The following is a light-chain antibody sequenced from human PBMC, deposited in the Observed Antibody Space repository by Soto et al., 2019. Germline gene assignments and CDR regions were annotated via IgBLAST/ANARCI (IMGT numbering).Light chain of an antibody. CDR2: TTS. Sequence: DIQMTQSPSSLSASVGDRVSITCRASQTINNYLNWFQQKPGEAPKLLIYTTSKLQSGVPSRFSGSGSGADFTLTISNLQPEDFATYYCQQVYDVPLTFGQGTRLDI. CDR1: QTINNY. J-gene: IGKJ5*01. CDR3: QQVYDVPLT. V-gene: IGKV1-39*01.